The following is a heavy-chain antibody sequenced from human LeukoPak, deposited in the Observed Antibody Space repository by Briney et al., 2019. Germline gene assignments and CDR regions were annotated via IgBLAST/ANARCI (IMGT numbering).Heavy chain of an antibody. CDR1: GYSFTSYW. V-gene: IGHV5-51*01. CDR3: ARRRGYCSSTSCPRSLSVRERWFDP. CDR2: IYPGDYET. Sequence: LGEYLKLSCKCSGYSFTSYWIGWVRQMPGKGLEWMGIIYPGDYETSYSPSIQGQVTISADKSISTACLQWSSLKASDTAMYYWARRRGYCSSTSCPRSLSVRERWFDPWGQGTLVTVSS. J-gene: IGHJ5*02. D-gene: IGHD2-2*01.